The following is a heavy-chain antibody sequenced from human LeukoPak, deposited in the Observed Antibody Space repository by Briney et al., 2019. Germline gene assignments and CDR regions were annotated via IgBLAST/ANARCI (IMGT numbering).Heavy chain of an antibody. J-gene: IGHJ4*02. CDR2: INPNSGEK. CDR1: EYTFTGYY. Sequence: ASVKVSFKASEYTFTGYYMHWVRPPPGQGLEWMGRINPNSGEKNNAQKFQGRVRMTRDTSISTAYMELSRLRSEYTAVYYCAKAAGATIPLDYWGQGTLVTVSS. V-gene: IGHV1-2*06. D-gene: IGHD1-26*01. CDR3: AKAAGATIPLDY.